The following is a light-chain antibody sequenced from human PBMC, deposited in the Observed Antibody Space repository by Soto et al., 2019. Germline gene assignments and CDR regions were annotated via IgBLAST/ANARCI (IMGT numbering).Light chain of an antibody. CDR3: SSFSSTSTIV. V-gene: IGLV2-14*01. CDR1: SSDVGGYNY. Sequence: QSVLTQPASVSGSPGQSITISCIGSSSDVGGYNYVSWYQHHPGRVPKPMIFEVSDRPSGVSSRFSGSKSGNTAYLTISGLKAEDEADYYCSSFSSTSTIVFGGGTKLTVL. CDR2: EVS. J-gene: IGLJ2*01.